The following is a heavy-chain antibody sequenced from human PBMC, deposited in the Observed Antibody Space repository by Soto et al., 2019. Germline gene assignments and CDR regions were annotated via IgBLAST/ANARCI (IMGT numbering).Heavy chain of an antibody. Sequence: SLKISCQGSTYTFTNYWIGWVRQMPGKGLEWMGIIYPGDSETRYSPSFQGHVTISVDKSISIAYLQWSSLKASDTAMYYCARLGEVAMVSGIDYWGQGTLVTVSS. CDR3: ARLGEVAMVSGIDY. V-gene: IGHV5-51*01. CDR1: TYTFTNYW. J-gene: IGHJ4*02. D-gene: IGHD5-18*01. CDR2: IYPGDSET.